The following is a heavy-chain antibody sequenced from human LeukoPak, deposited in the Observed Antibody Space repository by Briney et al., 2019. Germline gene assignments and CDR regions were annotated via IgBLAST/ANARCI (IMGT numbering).Heavy chain of an antibody. V-gene: IGHV3-48*03. Sequence: PGGSLRLSCAASGFTFSSYEMNWVRQAPGKGLEWISYISSAGTTKIYADSVKGLFTISRDNAKNSLYLQMNSLRAEDTAVYYCARDYWFDPWGHGTLVTDSS. CDR3: ARDYWFDP. CDR1: GFTFSSYE. CDR2: ISSAGTTK. J-gene: IGHJ5*02.